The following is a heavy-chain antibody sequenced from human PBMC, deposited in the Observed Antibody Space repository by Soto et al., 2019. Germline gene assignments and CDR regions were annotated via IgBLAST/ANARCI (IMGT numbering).Heavy chain of an antibody. J-gene: IGHJ6*02. CDR2: IYHSGST. D-gene: IGHD1-26*01. Sequence: SETLSLTCAVSGGSIGSSNRWSWVRQPPGKGLEWIGEIYHSGSTNYNPSLKSRVTISVDKSKNQFSLKLSSVTAADTAVYYCASSGATSYYYYGMDVWGQGTTVTV. CDR1: GGSIGSSNR. CDR3: ASSGATSYYYYGMDV. V-gene: IGHV4-4*02.